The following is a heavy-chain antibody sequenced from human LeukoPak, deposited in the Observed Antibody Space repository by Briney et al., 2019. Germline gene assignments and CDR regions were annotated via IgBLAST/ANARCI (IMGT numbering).Heavy chain of an antibody. CDR3: ARQDSSGWVDY. V-gene: IGHV4-39*01. D-gene: IGHD6-19*01. J-gene: IGHJ4*02. CDR2: IYYSGST. Sequence: SETLSLTCTVSGXSISSSSYYWGWIRQPPGKGLESIGSIYYSGSTYYNPSLKSRVTISVDTSKNQFSLKLSSVTAADTAVYYCARQDSSGWVDYWGQGTLVTVSS. CDR1: GXSISSSSYY.